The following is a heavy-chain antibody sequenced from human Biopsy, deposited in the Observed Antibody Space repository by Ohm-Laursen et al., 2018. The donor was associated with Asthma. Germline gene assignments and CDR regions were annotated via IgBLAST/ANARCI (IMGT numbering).Heavy chain of an antibody. V-gene: IGHV4-39*01. CDR2: IYYSGTT. CDR1: SGSGGYMRSGNYY. CDR3: VRGSSSWHHGPFHYYYGLDV. J-gene: IGHJ6*02. D-gene: IGHD6-13*01. Sequence: SDTLSLTWSLSSGSGGYMRSGNYYWGWIRQSPGKGLEWIGSIYYSGTTYYNPSLESRVTVSADTSKNQFSLKLTSVTAADTAVYYCVRGSSSWHHGPFHYYYGLDVWGQGTTATVSS.